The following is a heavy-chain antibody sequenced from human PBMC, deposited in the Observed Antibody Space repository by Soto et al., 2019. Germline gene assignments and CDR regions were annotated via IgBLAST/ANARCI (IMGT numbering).Heavy chain of an antibody. CDR1: GFSLNTRGVG. CDR2: ISWDGEK. J-gene: IGHJ4*02. V-gene: IGHV2-5*02. Sequence: QITLKESGPTLVKPTQTLTLTCTFSGFSLNTRGVGVGWIRQPPGKALEWLALISWDGEKRYSPSLKSRLTITKDTSENQLVLTMTNMDPVDTATYYCAPRRGDLLTGHYYFDYWGQGTLVTVSS. CDR3: APRRGDLLTGHYYFDY. D-gene: IGHD3-9*01.